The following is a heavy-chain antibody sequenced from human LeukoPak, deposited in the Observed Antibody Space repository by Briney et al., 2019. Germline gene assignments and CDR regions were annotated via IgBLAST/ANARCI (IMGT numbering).Heavy chain of an antibody. CDR3: ARDLDSFAQYVFEY. CDR1: GITFSGYG. V-gene: IGHV3-33*01. CDR2: IWYDGTNK. D-gene: IGHD3-10*02. Sequence: GGSLRLSCAASGITFSGYGMNWVRQAPGKGLEWVASIWYDGTNKYYGDSVKGRFTISRDNSKNTLYLQMNSLRAEDTAVYYCARDLDSFAQYVFEYWGRGTLVTVSS. J-gene: IGHJ4*02.